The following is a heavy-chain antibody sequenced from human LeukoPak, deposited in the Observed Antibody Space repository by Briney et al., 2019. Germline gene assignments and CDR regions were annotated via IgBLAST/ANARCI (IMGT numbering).Heavy chain of an antibody. J-gene: IGHJ6*02. D-gene: IGHD4-11*01. CDR3: ARRLDYYYYGMDV. Sequence: ASETLSLTCTVSGGSISSSYYYWGWIRQPPGKGLEWIGSIYYSGSTYYNPSLKSRVTISVDTSKNQFSLKLRSVTAADTAVYYCARRLDYYYYGMDVWGQGTTVTVSS. V-gene: IGHV4-39*01. CDR1: GGSISSSYYY. CDR2: IYYSGST.